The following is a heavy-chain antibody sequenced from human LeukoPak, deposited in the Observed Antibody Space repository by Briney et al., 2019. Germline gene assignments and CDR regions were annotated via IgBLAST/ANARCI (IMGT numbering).Heavy chain of an antibody. Sequence: APVKVSCKASGYTFTSNYMLWVRQAPGQGLEWMGWITTYNGNTNYIQKLQGRVTMTTDTSTSTAYMELRSLRSDDTAVYYCARGPYYDSWSGAGYWGQGTLVTVSS. CDR3: ARGPYYDSWSGAGY. D-gene: IGHD3-3*01. J-gene: IGHJ4*02. CDR2: ITTYNGNT. CDR1: GYTFTSNY. V-gene: IGHV1-18*04.